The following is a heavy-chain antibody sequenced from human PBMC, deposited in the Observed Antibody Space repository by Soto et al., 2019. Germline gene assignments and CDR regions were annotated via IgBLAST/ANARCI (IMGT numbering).Heavy chain of an antibody. J-gene: IGHJ5*02. CDR1: GGTFSSYA. Sequence: QVQLVQSGAEVKKPGSSVKVSCKASGGTFSSYAISWVRQAPGQGLEWMGGIIPISGTANYAQKFQGRVTITADESTSTAYMELSSLISEDTAVYYCARDPPYYYDSRDYDPCGQGTLVTVSS. CDR2: IIPISGTA. D-gene: IGHD3-22*01. V-gene: IGHV1-69*12. CDR3: ARDPPYYYDSRDYDP.